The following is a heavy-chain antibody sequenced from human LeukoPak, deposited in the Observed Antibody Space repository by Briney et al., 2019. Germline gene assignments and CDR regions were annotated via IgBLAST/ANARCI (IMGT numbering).Heavy chain of an antibody. CDR1: GFTFSSYG. CDR2: ISGSGGST. CDR3: AKSPKGSGYYYFDY. J-gene: IGHJ4*02. D-gene: IGHD3-22*01. Sequence: GGSLRLSCAASGFTFSSYGMSWVRQAPGKGLEWVSAISGSGGSTYYADSVKGRFTISRDNSKNTLYLQMNSLRAEDTAVYYCAKSPKGSGYYYFDYWGQGTLVTVSS. V-gene: IGHV3-23*01.